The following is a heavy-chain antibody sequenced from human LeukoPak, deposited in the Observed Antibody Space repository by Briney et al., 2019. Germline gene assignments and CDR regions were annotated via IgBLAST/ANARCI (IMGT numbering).Heavy chain of an antibody. CDR1: GGSISSYY. CDR2: IYYSGST. J-gene: IGHJ5*02. CDR3: ARESLAAAGPNWFDP. Sequence: SETLSLTCTVSGGSISSYYWSWIRQPPGKGLEWIGYIYYSGSTNYNPSLKSRVTISVDTSKNQFSLKLSSVTAADTAVYHCARESLAAAGPNWFDPWGQGTLVTVSS. D-gene: IGHD6-13*01. V-gene: IGHV4-59*01.